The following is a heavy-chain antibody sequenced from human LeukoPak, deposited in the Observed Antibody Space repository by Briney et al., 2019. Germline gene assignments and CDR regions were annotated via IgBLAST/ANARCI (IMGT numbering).Heavy chain of an antibody. CDR3: ARVSAVGIYYYYGMDV. D-gene: IGHD1-26*01. V-gene: IGHV3-21*01. CDR1: GFTFSSYS. CDR2: ISSSSSYI. Sequence: GGSLRLSCAASGFTFSSYSMNLVRQAPGKGLEWVSSISSSSSYIYYADSVKGRFTISRDNAKNSLYLQMNSLRAEDTAVYYCARVSAVGIYYYYGMDVWGQGTTVTVSS. J-gene: IGHJ6*02.